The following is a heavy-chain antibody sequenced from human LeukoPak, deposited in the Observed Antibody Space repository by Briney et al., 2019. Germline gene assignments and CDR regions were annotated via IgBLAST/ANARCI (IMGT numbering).Heavy chain of an antibody. CDR2: INHSGST. Sequence: PSETLSLTCAVYGGSFSGYYWSWIRQPPGKGLEWIGEINHSGSTNYNPSLKSRVTISVDTSKNQFSLKLSSVTAADTAVYYCARASPRYSSEPMYYFDYWGQGTLVTVSS. V-gene: IGHV4-34*01. CDR1: GGSFSGYY. CDR3: ARASPRYSSEPMYYFDY. J-gene: IGHJ4*02. D-gene: IGHD6-19*01.